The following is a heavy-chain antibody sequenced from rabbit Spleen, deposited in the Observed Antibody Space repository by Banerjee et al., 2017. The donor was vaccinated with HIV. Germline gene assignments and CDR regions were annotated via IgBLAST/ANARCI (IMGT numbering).Heavy chain of an antibody. V-gene: IGHV1S45*01. CDR1: GFSFSDRDV. J-gene: IGHJ4*01. D-gene: IGHD4-2*01. CDR2: IDVDKSGST. CDR3: ARDSAGREDFNL. Sequence: QEQLVESGGGLVQPEGSLTLTCKASGFSFSDRDVMCWVHQAPGKGLQWIACIDVDKSGSTFYASWAKGRFTISKASSTTVTLQMTSLTAADTATYFCARDSAGREDFNLWGQGTLVTVS.